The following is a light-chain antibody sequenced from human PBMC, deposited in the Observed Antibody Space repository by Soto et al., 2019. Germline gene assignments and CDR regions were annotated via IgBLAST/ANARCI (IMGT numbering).Light chain of an antibody. CDR2: AAS. CDR3: QQSYSTLSIT. J-gene: IGKJ5*01. V-gene: IGKV1-39*01. Sequence: DIQMTQSPSSLSASVGDRVTITCRASQSISNYLSWYQQKPGRAPKLLIYAASSLQSGVPSRFSGSGSGTDLTLTISSLQPEDFATYYCQQSYSTLSITFGQGTRLEIK. CDR1: QSISNY.